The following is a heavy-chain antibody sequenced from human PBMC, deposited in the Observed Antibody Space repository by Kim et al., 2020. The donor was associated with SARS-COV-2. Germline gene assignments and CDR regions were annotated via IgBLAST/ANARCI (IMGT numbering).Heavy chain of an antibody. CDR1: GFTFTSYA. D-gene: IGHD3-3*01. CDR2: ISGSGGTT. V-gene: IGHV3-23*01. Sequence: GGSLRLSCAASGFTFTSYAMSWVRQAPGKGLEWVSLISGSGGTTYYADSVKGRFTISRDNSRSKNTLFLQMNSLRAEDTAIYFCAKTQDFDFWSGSRLDPWGQGTLVTVSS. J-gene: IGHJ5*02. CDR3: AKTQDFDFWSGSRLDP.